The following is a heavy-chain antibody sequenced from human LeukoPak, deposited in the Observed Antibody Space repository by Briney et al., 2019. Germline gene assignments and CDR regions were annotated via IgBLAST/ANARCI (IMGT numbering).Heavy chain of an antibody. CDR3: ARAVAGVVFDY. CDR2: IGTAGDT. V-gene: IGHV3-13*01. CDR1: GFTFSSYD. J-gene: IGHJ4*02. Sequence: GGSLRLSCAASGFTFSSYDMHWVRLATGKGLEWVSAIGTAGDTYYPGSVKGRFTISRENAKNSLYLQMNSLRAGDTAVYYCARAVAGVVFDYWGQGTLVTVSS. D-gene: IGHD6-19*01.